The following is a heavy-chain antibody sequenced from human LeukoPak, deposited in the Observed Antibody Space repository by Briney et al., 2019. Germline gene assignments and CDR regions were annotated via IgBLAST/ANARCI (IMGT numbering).Heavy chain of an antibody. V-gene: IGHV4-59*08. D-gene: IGHD3-10*01. Sequence: SETLSLTCTVSGGSISSYYWSWIRQPPGKGLEWIGYIYYSGSTNYNPSLKSRVTISVDTSKNQFSLKLSSVTAADTAVYYCATARSGSYSLDAFDIWGQGTMVTVSS. CDR3: ATARSGSYSLDAFDI. CDR2: IYYSGST. J-gene: IGHJ3*02. CDR1: GGSISSYY.